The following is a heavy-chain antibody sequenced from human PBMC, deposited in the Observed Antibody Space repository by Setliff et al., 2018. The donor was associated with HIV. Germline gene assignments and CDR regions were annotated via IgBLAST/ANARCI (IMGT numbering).Heavy chain of an antibody. Sequence: SSETLSLTCAVYGGSFSGNYWSWIRQPPGKGLEWIGEVNHGGRLNYNPSLKNRVTMSVDTSNNQFSLKMTSVTAADTAVYYCARAGDYYDSRNYLTRGPTAFDIWGQGTMVTVSS. CDR3: ARAGDYYDSRNYLTRGPTAFDI. CDR2: VNHGGRL. J-gene: IGHJ3*02. V-gene: IGHV4-34*01. CDR1: GGSFSGNY. D-gene: IGHD3-22*01.